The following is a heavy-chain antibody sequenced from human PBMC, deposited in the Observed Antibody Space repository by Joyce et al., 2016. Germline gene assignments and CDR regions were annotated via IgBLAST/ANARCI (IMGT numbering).Heavy chain of an antibody. CDR3: ATKASFSVKYFDT. D-gene: IGHD4-17*01. V-gene: IGHV1-24*01. Sequence: QVQVIQSGAEVRKPGASVKVSCKVSDETLSKVDIHWVRQGPGNRLEGIGGFEPAQSEMIYAQKFQGRVTMTEDTATDTAYMQLTSLGSEDTAIYYCATKASFSVKYFDTWGQGTLVTVSS. CDR2: FEPAQSEM. CDR1: DETLSKVD. J-gene: IGHJ5*02.